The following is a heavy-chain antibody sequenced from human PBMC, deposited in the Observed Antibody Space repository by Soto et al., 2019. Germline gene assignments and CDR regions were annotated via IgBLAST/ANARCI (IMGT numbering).Heavy chain of an antibody. CDR3: AADTGDIEVVPATT. D-gene: IGHD2-15*01. CDR2: ISPASTYI. Sequence: GGSLRLSCTASGLNFEKCSFNWVRQPPGKGPEWLASISPASTYIRYADSVKGRFTISRDNARNSLSLQMMSLRADDTAMYYCAADTGDIEVVPATTWGQGTLVTVSS. J-gene: IGHJ4*02. V-gene: IGHV3-21*04. CDR1: GLNFEKCS.